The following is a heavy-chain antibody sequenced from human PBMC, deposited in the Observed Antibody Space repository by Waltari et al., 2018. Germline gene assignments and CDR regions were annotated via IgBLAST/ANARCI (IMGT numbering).Heavy chain of an antibody. CDR3: ARRAYFDTGSYSPFVY. CDR1: GDTFSSYE. CDR2: IFPVFETT. Sequence: QVQLVQSGAEVKKPGSSVKVSCKASGDTFSSYEITWVRQAPGQGLELMGGIFPVFETTNYAQKFQGRVTITADESTSTAYMELSSLRSDDTAVYYCARRAYFDTGSYSPFVYWGQGTLVNVSS. D-gene: IGHD3-22*01. J-gene: IGHJ4*02. V-gene: IGHV1-69*12.